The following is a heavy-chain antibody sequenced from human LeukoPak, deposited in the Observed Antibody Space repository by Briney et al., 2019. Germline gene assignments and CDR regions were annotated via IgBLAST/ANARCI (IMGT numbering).Heavy chain of an antibody. CDR2: IKQDGSEK. CDR1: GFTFSSYG. Sequence: GGSLRLSCAASGFTFSSYGMSWVRQAPGKGLEWVANIKQDGSEKYYVDSVKGRFTISRDNAKNSLYLQMNSLRAEDTAVYYCARGRPHGNDYWGQGTLVTVSS. D-gene: IGHD4-23*01. CDR3: ARGRPHGNDY. V-gene: IGHV3-7*01. J-gene: IGHJ4*02.